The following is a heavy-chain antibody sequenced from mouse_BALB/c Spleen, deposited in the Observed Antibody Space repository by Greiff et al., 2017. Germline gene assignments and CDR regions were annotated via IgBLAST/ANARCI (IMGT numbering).Heavy chain of an antibody. CDR2: ISSGSSTI. D-gene: IGHD4-1*01. CDR3: ARAGTKENGFAY. J-gene: IGHJ3*01. CDR1: GFTFSSFG. V-gene: IGHV5-17*02. Sequence: EVKVVESGGGLVQPGGSRKLSCAASGFTFSSFGMHWVRQAPEKGLEWVAYISSGSSTIYYADTVKGRFTISRDNPKNTLFLQMTSLRSEDTAMYYCARAGTKENGFAYWGQGTLVTVSA.